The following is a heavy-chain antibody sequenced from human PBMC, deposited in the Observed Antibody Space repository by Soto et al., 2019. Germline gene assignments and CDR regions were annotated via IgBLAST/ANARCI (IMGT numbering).Heavy chain of an antibody. CDR1: GFTFSSYA. CDR3: AKVGLAAAETNAQDYYYGMDV. D-gene: IGHD6-13*01. Sequence: GGSLRLSCAASGFTFSSYAMSWVRQAPGKGLEWVSAISGSGGSTYYADSVKGRFTISRDNSKNTLYLQMNSLGAEDTAVYYCAKVGLAAAETNAQDYYYGMDVWGQGTTVTVSS. J-gene: IGHJ6*02. CDR2: ISGSGGST. V-gene: IGHV3-23*01.